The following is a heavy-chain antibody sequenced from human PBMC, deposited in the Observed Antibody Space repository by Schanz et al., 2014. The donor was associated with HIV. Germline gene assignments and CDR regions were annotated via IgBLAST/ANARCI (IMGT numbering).Heavy chain of an antibody. V-gene: IGHV3-30*18. D-gene: IGHD3-16*01. Sequence: QVQLVESGGGVVQPGRSLRLSCAASGFTFSTYGIHWVRQAPGKGLEWVTLISYDGINKYYADSVKGRFTISRDNSKNTLYLQINSLRIDDTAVYYCAKDGGSRGRRRGMDVWGQGTTVTVSS. CDR1: GFTFSTYG. CDR2: ISYDGINK. CDR3: AKDGGSRGRRRGMDV. J-gene: IGHJ6*02.